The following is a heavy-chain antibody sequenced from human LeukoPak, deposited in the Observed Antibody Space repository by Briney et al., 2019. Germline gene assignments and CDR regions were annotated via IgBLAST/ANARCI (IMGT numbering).Heavy chain of an antibody. Sequence: PGRSLRLSCTASGFTFGDYGMSWVRQAPGKGLEWVGFIRRKVYGGTTEYAASVKGRFTISRDDSESIAYLQMNTLKTEDTAVYFCTREARGGGWYDYWGQGSLVTVSS. D-gene: IGHD6-19*01. V-gene: IGHV3-49*04. CDR3: TREARGGGWYDY. CDR2: IRRKVYGGTT. CDR1: GFTFGDYG. J-gene: IGHJ4*02.